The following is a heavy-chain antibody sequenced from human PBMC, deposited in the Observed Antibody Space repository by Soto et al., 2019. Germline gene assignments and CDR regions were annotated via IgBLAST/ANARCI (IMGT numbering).Heavy chain of an antibody. CDR3: ARFYSSPGFDP. J-gene: IGHJ5*02. D-gene: IGHD6-13*01. CDR2: IYYSGST. V-gene: IGHV4-61*08. Sequence: SETLSLTCTVSGGSISSGGYYWSWIRQHPGKGLEWIGYIYYSGSTNYNPSLKSRVTISVDTSKNQFSLKLSSVTAADTAVYYCARFYSSPGFDPWGQGTLVTVSS. CDR1: GGSISSGGYY.